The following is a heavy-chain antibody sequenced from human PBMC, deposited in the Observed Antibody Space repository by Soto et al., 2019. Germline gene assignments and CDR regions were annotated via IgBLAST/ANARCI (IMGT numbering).Heavy chain of an antibody. CDR2: ISYSGST. CDR3: ARDLKEYCSDGKCNWFDP. V-gene: IGHV4-59*01. Sequence: QVQLQESGPGLVKPSDTLSLTCTVSGASITTYYWSWIRQPPGKGLEWIGYISYSGSTDYNPSLKSRVTISFDASKTQISLQVRSATAADAAVYYCARDLKEYCSDGKCNWFDPWGQGTLVTVSS. J-gene: IGHJ5*02. CDR1: GASITTYY. D-gene: IGHD2-15*01.